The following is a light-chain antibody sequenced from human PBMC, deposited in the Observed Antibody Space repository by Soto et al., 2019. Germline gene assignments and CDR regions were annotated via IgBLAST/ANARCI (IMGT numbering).Light chain of an antibody. Sequence: DIQMTQSPSTLSASVGDRVPITCRASQSISTWLAWYQQKPGIAPKLLIYQASSLGSGVPSRFSGSGSGTEFTLTISSLQPDDFATYYCQQYNSYRTFGQGTKVEIK. CDR2: QAS. J-gene: IGKJ1*01. CDR3: QQYNSYRT. V-gene: IGKV1-5*03. CDR1: QSISTW.